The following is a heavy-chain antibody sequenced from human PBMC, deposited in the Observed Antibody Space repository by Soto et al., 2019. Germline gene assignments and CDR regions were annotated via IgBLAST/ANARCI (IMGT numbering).Heavy chain of an antibody. D-gene: IGHD3-10*01. CDR2: VFDHGST. CDR3: ARVLSGHKEWFDS. V-gene: IGHV4-4*02. Sequence: QVQLQESGPGLVKPWGTLSLTCAVSGVSISGGNVWSWVRQPPGKGLEWIGEVFDHGSTNYNPSLKRRVTTSVDKSQNDFSLNLPSVTAADTAVYYCARVLSGHKEWFDSWCQGILVTVSS. CDR1: GVSISGGNV. J-gene: IGHJ5*01.